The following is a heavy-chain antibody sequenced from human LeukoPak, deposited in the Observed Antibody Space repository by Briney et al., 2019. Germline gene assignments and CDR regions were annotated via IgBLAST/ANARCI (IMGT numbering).Heavy chain of an antibody. V-gene: IGHV1-69*05. D-gene: IGHD4/OR15-4a*01. CDR3: ARAGDYGRTLDY. CDR1: GGTFSSYA. CDR2: IIPTFGTA. Sequence: SVRVSCKASGGTFSSYAISWVRQAPGQGLEWMGRIIPTFGTANYAQKFQGRVTITTDESTSTAYMELSSLRSEDTAVYYCARAGDYGRTLDYWGQGTLVTVSS. J-gene: IGHJ4*02.